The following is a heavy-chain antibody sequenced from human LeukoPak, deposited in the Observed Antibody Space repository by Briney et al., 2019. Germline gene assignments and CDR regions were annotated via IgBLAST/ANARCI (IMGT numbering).Heavy chain of an antibody. CDR3: ARRYCSSTSCHPSDY. CDR1: GGSISSGDYY. J-gene: IGHJ4*02. V-gene: IGHV4-30-4*01. CDR2: IYYSGST. D-gene: IGHD2-2*01. Sequence: SETLSLTCTVSGGSISSGDYYWSWIRQPPGKGLECIGYIYYSGSTYYNPSLKSRVTISVDTSKNQFSLKLSSVTAADTAVYYCARRYCSSTSCHPSDYWGQGTLVTVSS.